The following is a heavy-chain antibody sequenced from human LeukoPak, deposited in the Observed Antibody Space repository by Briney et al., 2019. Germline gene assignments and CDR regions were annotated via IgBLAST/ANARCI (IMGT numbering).Heavy chain of an antibody. CDR1: GGSISSGSYY. Sequence: SETLSLTCTVSGGSISSGSYYLSWIRQPAGKGLEWIGRIYTSGSTNYNPSLKSRVTISVDTSRNQFSLKLSSVTAADTAVYYCAREKDDYGGNSGAFDIWGQGTMVTVSS. CDR2: IYTSGST. CDR3: AREKDDYGGNSGAFDI. V-gene: IGHV4-61*02. D-gene: IGHD4-23*01. J-gene: IGHJ3*02.